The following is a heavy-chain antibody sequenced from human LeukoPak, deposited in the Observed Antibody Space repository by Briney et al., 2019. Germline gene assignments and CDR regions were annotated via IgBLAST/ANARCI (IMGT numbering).Heavy chain of an antibody. CDR2: IYSGGST. Sequence: PGGSLRLSCAAPGFTVSSNYMSWVRQAPGKGLEWVSVIYSGGSTYYADSVKGRFTISRDNSKNTLYLQMNSLRAEDTAVYYCARVRQENPFFDYWGQGTLVTVSS. CDR1: GFTVSSNY. V-gene: IGHV3-53*01. J-gene: IGHJ4*02. CDR3: ARVRQENPFFDY.